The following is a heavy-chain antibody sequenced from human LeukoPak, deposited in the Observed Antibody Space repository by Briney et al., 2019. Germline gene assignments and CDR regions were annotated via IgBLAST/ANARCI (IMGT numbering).Heavy chain of an antibody. CDR1: GFTFSNAW. CDR3: ATDLVATFNY. CDR2: IYSGDSK. V-gene: IGHV3-66*01. Sequence: PGGSLRLSCAASGFTFSNAWMSWVRQAPGKGLEWVSVIYSGDSKHHADSVKGRFTISRDNAENSVFLQMNSLRADDTAVYYCATDLVATFNYWGQGAQVTVSS. J-gene: IGHJ4*02. D-gene: IGHD2-8*02.